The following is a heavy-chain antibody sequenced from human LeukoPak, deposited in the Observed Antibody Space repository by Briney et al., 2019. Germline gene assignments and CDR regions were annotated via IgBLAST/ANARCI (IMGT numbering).Heavy chain of an antibody. V-gene: IGHV3-48*03. Sequence: PGGSLRLSCAASGFTFSSYEMYWVRQAPGKGLEWVSYISSSGSTIFYADSVKGRFTISRDNAKNSLYLQMNSLRAEDTAVYYCASGKIGDLLYIFDYWGQGTLVTVSS. J-gene: IGHJ4*02. CDR3: ASGKIGDLLYIFDY. CDR1: GFTFSSYE. D-gene: IGHD3-10*01. CDR2: ISSSGSTI.